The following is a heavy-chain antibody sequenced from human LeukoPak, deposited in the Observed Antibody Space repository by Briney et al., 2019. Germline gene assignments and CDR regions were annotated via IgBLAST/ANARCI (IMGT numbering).Heavy chain of an antibody. V-gene: IGHV4-4*07. CDR2: IYTSGST. Sequence: SETLSLTCTVSGGSISSYYWSWIRQPAGKGLEWIGRIYTSGSTNYNPSLKSRATMSVDTSKNQFSLKLSSVTAADTAVYYCARNKYYDILTGYYRFFDYWGQGTLVTVSS. CDR1: GGSISSYY. D-gene: IGHD3-9*01. CDR3: ARNKYYDILTGYYRFFDY. J-gene: IGHJ4*02.